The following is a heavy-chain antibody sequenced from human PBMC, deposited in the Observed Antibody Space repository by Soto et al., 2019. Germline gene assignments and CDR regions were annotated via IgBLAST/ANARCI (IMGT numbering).Heavy chain of an antibody. J-gene: IGHJ4*02. CDR3: TRVLSKPSGYYFDF. D-gene: IGHD4-4*01. CDR1: GFSFSRYG. CDR2: IWYDGSNQ. Sequence: QEQLVESGGGVVQPGGTLKLSCAASGFSFSRYGIHWVRQTPGKGLEWVAVIWYDGSNQYYADFVKGRFTISRDNVKNMAFLQMSSLRAEDTAVYYCTRVLSKPSGYYFDFWGQGTLVTVSS. V-gene: IGHV3-33*01.